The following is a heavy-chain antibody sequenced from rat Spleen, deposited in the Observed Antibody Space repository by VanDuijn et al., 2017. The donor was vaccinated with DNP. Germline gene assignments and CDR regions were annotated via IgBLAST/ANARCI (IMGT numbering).Heavy chain of an antibody. J-gene: IGHJ4*01. Sequence: EVQLVESGGGLVQPGRSMKLSCAASGFTFSNYDMAWVRQAPKKGLEWVATISYDGSSTYYRDSVKGRFTISRDNAENTVYLQMNSLRSEDTATYYCARYNSGYYAMDAWGQGTSVTVSS. V-gene: IGHV5-7*01. CDR1: GFTFSNYD. CDR3: ARYNSGYYAMDA. CDR2: ISYDGSST. D-gene: IGHD4-3*01.